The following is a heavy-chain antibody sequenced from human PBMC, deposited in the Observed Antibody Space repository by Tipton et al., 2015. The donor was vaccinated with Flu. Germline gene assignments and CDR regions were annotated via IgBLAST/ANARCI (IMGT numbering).Heavy chain of an antibody. CDR2: INHSGST. Sequence: GLVKPSETLSLTCAVYGGSFSGYYWSWIRQPPGKGLEWIGEINHSGSTNYNPSLKSRVTISVDTSKNQFSPKLSSVTAADTAVYYCARGQGLGSGSTPTGYWGQGTLVTVSS. CDR3: ARGQGLGSGSTPTGY. V-gene: IGHV4-34*01. D-gene: IGHD3-10*01. CDR1: GGSFSGYY. J-gene: IGHJ4*02.